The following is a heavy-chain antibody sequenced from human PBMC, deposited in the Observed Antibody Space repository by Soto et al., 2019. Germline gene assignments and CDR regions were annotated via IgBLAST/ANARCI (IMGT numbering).Heavy chain of an antibody. CDR3: ARRDCGSTSCPNYYYGMDV. CDR1: GYSFTSYW. Sequence: GESLKISCQGSGYSFTSYWISWVRQMPGKGLEWMGRIDPSDSYTNYSPSFQGHVTISADKSISTAYLQWSSLKASDTAMYYCARRDCGSTSCPNYYYGMDVWGQGTTVTVSS. J-gene: IGHJ6*02. V-gene: IGHV5-10-1*01. CDR2: IDPSDSYT. D-gene: IGHD2-2*01.